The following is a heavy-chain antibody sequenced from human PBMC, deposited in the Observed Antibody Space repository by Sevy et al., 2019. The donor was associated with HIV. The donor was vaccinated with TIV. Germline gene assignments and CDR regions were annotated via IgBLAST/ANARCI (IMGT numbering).Heavy chain of an antibody. V-gene: IGHV3-33*01. CDR1: GFTFSSYG. Sequence: GGSLRLSCAASGFTFSSYGRHWVRQAPGKGLEWVAVIWYDGSNKYYADSVKGRFTISRDNSKNTLYLQMNSLRAEDTAVYYCARDQYYDSSGSRFDYWGQGTLVTVSS. D-gene: IGHD3-22*01. CDR2: IWYDGSNK. CDR3: ARDQYYDSSGSRFDY. J-gene: IGHJ4*02.